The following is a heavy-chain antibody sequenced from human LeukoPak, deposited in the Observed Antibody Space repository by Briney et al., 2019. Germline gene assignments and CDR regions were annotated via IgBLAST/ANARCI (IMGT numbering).Heavy chain of an antibody. CDR1: GGTFSSYA. V-gene: IGHV1-69*13. J-gene: IGHJ4*02. Sequence: SVKVSCKASGGTFSSYAISWVRQAPGQGLEWMGGIIPIFGTANYAQKFQGRVTITADESTSTAYMELSSLRSEDTAVYYCASRSGYYFPYFDYWGQGTLVTVSS. CDR3: ASRSGYYFPYFDY. CDR2: IIPIFGTA. D-gene: IGHD3-22*01.